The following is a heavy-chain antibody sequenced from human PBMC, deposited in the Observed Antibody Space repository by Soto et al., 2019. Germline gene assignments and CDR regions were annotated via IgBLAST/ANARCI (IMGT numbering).Heavy chain of an antibody. CDR2: IIPIFGTA. CDR1: GGTFSSNT. CDR3: ASKAACGGDCYAFDT. V-gene: IGHV1-69*06. Sequence: QVQLVQSGAEVKKPGSSVKISCTASGGTFSSNTINWVRQAAGQGLQWMGGIIPIFGTANYAQKFQGRVTITADKSTNTEYMELSSLTSEDTAVYYCASKAACGGDCYAFDTWGQGTLVTVSS. D-gene: IGHD2-21*02. J-gene: IGHJ4*02.